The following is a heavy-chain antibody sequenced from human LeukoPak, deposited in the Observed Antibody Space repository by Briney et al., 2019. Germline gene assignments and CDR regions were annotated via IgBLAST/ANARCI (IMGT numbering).Heavy chain of an antibody. Sequence: GGSLRLSCVASGFTLSHYATNWVRQAPGKGLEWVSTFKTKYHQVYYAESVRGRFTISTDNSRNTVFLQMNSPRADDTALYYCARSVPDYTRFDYWGQGTLVTVSS. CDR2: FKTKYHQV. J-gene: IGHJ4*02. CDR1: GFTLSHYA. CDR3: ARSVPDYTRFDY. D-gene: IGHD4-11*01. V-gene: IGHV3-23*05.